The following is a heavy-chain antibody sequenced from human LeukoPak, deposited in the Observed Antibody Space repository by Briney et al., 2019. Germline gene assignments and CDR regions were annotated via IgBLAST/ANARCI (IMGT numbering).Heavy chain of an antibody. Sequence: KPSETLSLTCAVYGESLNSFYWSWVRQPPGEGREWIGEIYESGTTDYNPSRKSRVTISMVPSKQQFSLSLSSVTAADTAVYYCARGAWATRLGSWGLGTPVIVSS. D-gene: IGHD2-15*01. CDR3: ARGAWATRLGS. CDR1: GESLNSFY. CDR2: IYESGTT. V-gene: IGHV4-34*01. J-gene: IGHJ4*02.